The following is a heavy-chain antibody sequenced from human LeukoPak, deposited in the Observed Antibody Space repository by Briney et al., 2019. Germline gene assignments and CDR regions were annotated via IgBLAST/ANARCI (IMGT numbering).Heavy chain of an antibody. CDR1: GSTFSSYG. Sequence: PGRSLRLSCAASGSTFSSYGMHWVRQAPGKGLEWVAVISYDGSNKYYADSVKGRFTISRDNSKNTLYLQMNSLRAEDTAVYYCAKTYYYGSGSYSNYYYGMDVWGKGTTVTVSS. CDR3: AKTYYYGSGSYSNYYYGMDV. CDR2: ISYDGSNK. J-gene: IGHJ6*04. V-gene: IGHV3-30*18. D-gene: IGHD3-10*01.